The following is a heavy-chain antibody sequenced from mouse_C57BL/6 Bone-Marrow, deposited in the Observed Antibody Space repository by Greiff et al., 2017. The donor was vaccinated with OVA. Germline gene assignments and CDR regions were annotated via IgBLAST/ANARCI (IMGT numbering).Heavy chain of an antibody. D-gene: IGHD2-14*01. CDR1: GYSFTGYY. Sequence: EVQLQQSGPELVKPGASVKISCKASGYSFTGYYMNWVKQSPEKSLEWIGEINPSTGGTTYNQKFKAKATLTVDKSSSTAYMQLKSLTSEESAVYYCARHYRGMDYWGQGTSVTVSS. J-gene: IGHJ4*01. CDR2: INPSTGGT. CDR3: ARHYRGMDY. V-gene: IGHV1-42*01.